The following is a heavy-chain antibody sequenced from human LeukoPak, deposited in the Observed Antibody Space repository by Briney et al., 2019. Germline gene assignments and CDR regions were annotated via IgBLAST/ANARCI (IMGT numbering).Heavy chain of an antibody. V-gene: IGHV4-39*01. CDR3: AHSAYGGYSYGFDY. Sequence: PSETLSLTCTVFGGSISSSSYYWGWIRQPPGTGLEWIGSIYYSGSTYYNPSLKSRVTISVDTSKNKFSLKLSSVTAADTAVYYCAHSAYGGYSYGFDYWGQGTLVTVSS. J-gene: IGHJ4*02. CDR1: GGSISSSSYY. D-gene: IGHD5-18*01. CDR2: IYYSGST.